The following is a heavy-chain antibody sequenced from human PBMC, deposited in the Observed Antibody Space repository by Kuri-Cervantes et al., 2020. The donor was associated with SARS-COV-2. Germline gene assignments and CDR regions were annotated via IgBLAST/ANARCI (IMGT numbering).Heavy chain of an antibody. J-gene: IGHJ2*01. Sequence: SETLSLTCTVSGGSISSGGYYWSWIRQHPGKGLEWIGYIYYSGSTYYNPSLKSRVTISVDTSKNQFSLKLSSVTAADTAVYYCARGYYDILTGRWYFGLWGRGTLVTVSS. CDR1: GGSISSGGYY. V-gene: IGHV4-31*03. D-gene: IGHD3-9*01. CDR3: ARGYYDILTGRWYFGL. CDR2: IYYSGST.